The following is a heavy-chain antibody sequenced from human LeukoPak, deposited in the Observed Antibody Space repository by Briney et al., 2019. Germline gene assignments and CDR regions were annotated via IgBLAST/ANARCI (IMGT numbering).Heavy chain of an antibody. D-gene: IGHD1/OR15-1a*01. Sequence: PGGSLRLSRAASGITFSSYSMNWVRQAPGKGLKWVSSIISSSSYIYYADSVKGRFTIPRDNAKNSLYLQMNSLRAEDTAVYYCAREGLLDQLGLDPWGQGTLVTVSS. J-gene: IGHJ5*02. CDR1: GITFSSYS. V-gene: IGHV3-21*01. CDR2: IISSSSYI. CDR3: AREGLLDQLGLDP.